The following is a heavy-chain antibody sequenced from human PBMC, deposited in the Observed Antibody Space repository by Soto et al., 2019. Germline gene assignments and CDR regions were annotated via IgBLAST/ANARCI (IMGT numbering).Heavy chain of an antibody. V-gene: IGHV3-23*01. CDR3: AKDGYCSGGSCYYPRYFDY. D-gene: IGHD2-15*01. CDR1: GFTFSSYA. J-gene: IGHJ4*02. CDR2: ISGSGGST. Sequence: PGGSLRLSCAASGFTFSSYAMSWVRQAPGKGLEWVSAISGSGGSTYYADSVKGRFTISRDNSKNTLYLQMNSLRAEDTAVYYCAKDGYCSGGSCYYPRYFDYWGQGTLVTVSS.